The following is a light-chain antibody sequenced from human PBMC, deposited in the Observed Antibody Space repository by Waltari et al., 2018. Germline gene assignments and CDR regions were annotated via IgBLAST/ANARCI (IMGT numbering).Light chain of an antibody. CDR1: SSDVGGYNY. J-gene: IGLJ2*01. V-gene: IGLV2-8*01. CDR3: SSYAGSNNLV. Sequence: QSALTQPPSASGSPGQSVTISCTGTSSDVGGYNYVSWSQQHPGKAPKLMIYEVSKRPSGVPARFSGSKSGNTASLTVSELQAEDEAEYYCSSYAGSNNLVFGGGTKLTVL. CDR2: EVS.